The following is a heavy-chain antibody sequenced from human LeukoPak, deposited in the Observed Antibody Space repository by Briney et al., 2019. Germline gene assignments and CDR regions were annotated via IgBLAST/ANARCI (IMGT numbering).Heavy chain of an antibody. CDR2: IKSKTDGGTT. J-gene: IGHJ4*02. CDR1: GFTFSNAW. CDR3: AKDVRGYSSSWYVFDY. V-gene: IGHV3-15*01. Sequence: GGSLRLSCAASGFTFSNAWMSWVRQAPGKGLEWVGRIKSKTDGGTTDYAAPVKGRFTISRDDSKNTLYLQMNSLRAEDTAVYYCAKDVRGYSSSWYVFDYWGQGTLVTVSS. D-gene: IGHD6-13*01.